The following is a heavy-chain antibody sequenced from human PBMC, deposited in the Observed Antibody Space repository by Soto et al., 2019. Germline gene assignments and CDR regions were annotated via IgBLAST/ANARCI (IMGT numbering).Heavy chain of an antibody. CDR2: MNPNSGNT. J-gene: IGHJ5*02. Sequence: QVQLVQSRAEVKKPGASVKVSCKASGYTFTSYDINWVRQATGQGLEWMGWMNPNSGNTGYAQKFQGRVTMTRNTSISTAYMELSSLRSEDTAVYYCARGGVNDYIWGSYRFSWFDPWGQGTLVTVSS. D-gene: IGHD3-16*02. V-gene: IGHV1-8*01. CDR3: ARGGVNDYIWGSYRFSWFDP. CDR1: GYTFTSYD.